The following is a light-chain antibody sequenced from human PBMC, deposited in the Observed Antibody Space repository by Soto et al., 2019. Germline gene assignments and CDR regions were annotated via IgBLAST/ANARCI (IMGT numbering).Light chain of an antibody. V-gene: IGKV1-12*01. CDR1: QGIDNW. CDR3: QQAIHFPLA. Sequence: DIQMTQSPSSVSASVGDSVTITCRASQGIDNWLAWYQQKPGMAPKLLISAASNLQSGVPTRFSGSESGTDDTLTINSLQAEDVATYFVQQAIHFPLAFGGGTKVEI. CDR2: AAS. J-gene: IGKJ4*01.